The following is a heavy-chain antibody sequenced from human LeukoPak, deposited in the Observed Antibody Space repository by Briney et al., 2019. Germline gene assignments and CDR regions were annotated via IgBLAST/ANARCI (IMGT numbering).Heavy chain of an antibody. CDR2: IYYSGNT. CDR1: GVSISSSNSY. D-gene: IGHD6-19*01. Sequence: SETLSLTCTVSGVSISSSNSYWGWIRQPPGKGLEWVGSIYYSGNTYYNASLKSQVSISIDTSKNQFSLRLNSVTPEDTAVYYCARDQWLVLHYYMDVWGKGTTVTVSS. J-gene: IGHJ6*03. CDR3: ARDQWLVLHYYMDV. V-gene: IGHV4-39*02.